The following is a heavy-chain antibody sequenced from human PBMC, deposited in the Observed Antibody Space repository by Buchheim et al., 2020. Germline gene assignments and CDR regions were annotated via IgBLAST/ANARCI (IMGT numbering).Heavy chain of an antibody. CDR1: GFTFSTYS. J-gene: IGHJ6*03. D-gene: IGHD2-2*02. V-gene: IGHV3-48*02. CDR3: ARAFCSSATCYTRYYYMDA. CDR2: ISSSSTKI. Sequence: EVEVVESGGGLVQPGGSLKLSCAASGFTFSTYSFNWVRQAPGKGLEWVLYISSSSTKIYYADSVKGRFTISRDNGKNSMYLQMNGLRDEDTAVYHCARAFCSSATCYTRYYYMDAWGKGT.